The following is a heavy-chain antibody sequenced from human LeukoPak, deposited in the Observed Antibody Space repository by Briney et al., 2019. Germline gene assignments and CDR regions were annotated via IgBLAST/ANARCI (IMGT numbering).Heavy chain of an antibody. Sequence: ASVKVSCKASGYRFSSNDISWVRQAPGQGLEWVGWVSTHNSDTNYAPKFQGRVTMTKDTSTSTVYMELRSLRTDDTAVYYCALDNWNEFDPWGQGTLVTVSS. CDR1: GYRFSSND. D-gene: IGHD1-20*01. CDR2: VSTHNSDT. V-gene: IGHV1-18*01. CDR3: ALDNWNEFDP. J-gene: IGHJ5*02.